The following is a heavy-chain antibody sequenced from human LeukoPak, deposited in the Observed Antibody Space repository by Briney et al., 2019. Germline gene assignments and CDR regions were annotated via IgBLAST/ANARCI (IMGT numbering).Heavy chain of an antibody. Sequence: SETLSLTCAVYGVSFSGYYWSWIRQPPGKGLEWIGEINHSGSTNYNPSLKSRVTISVDTSKNQFSLKLSSVTVADTAVYYCARGPWQYIAWGQGTLVTVSS. V-gene: IGHV4-34*01. CDR2: INHSGST. J-gene: IGHJ4*02. CDR3: ARGPWQYIA. CDR1: GVSFSGYY. D-gene: IGHD6-13*01.